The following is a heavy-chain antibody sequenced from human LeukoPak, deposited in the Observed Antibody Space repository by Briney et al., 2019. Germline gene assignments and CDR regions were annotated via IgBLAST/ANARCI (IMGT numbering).Heavy chain of an antibody. CDR2: IRSNVDTA. CDR1: GFTFSRIA. CDR3: AKGQELDDGVFDS. J-gene: IGHJ4*02. V-gene: IGHV3-23*01. Sequence: GGSLRLSGAASGFTFSRIAMTWVRQAPGKGREWVSTIRSNVDTAYNADSVRGRFAISRDNSKNALFLQMNGLRVEDTAIYYCAKGQELDDGVFDSWGQGTPVTVSS. D-gene: IGHD1-1*01.